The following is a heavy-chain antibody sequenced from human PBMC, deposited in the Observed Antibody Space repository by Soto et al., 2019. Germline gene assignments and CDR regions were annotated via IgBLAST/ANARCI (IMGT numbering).Heavy chain of an antibody. Sequence: GGSLRLSCAASGFTFSSYWMSWVRQAPGKGLEWVANIKQDGSEKYYVDSVKGRFTISRDNAKNSLYLQMNSLRAEDTAVYYCARDPWEHSSLGSPYYYGMDVWGQGTTVTVSS. CDR3: ARDPWEHSSLGSPYYYGMDV. CDR2: IKQDGSEK. V-gene: IGHV3-7*05. D-gene: IGHD1-26*01. CDR1: GFTFSSYW. J-gene: IGHJ6*02.